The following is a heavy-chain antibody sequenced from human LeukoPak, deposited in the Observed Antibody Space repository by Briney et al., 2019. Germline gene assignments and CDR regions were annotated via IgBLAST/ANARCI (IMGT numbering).Heavy chain of an antibody. CDR3: AAPSRIQLDY. CDR1: GFAFTSSA. D-gene: IGHD5-18*01. CDR2: IVVGSGNT. V-gene: IGHV1-58*01. J-gene: IGHJ4*02. Sequence: SVKVSCKASGFAFTSSAVQWVRQARGRRLEWIGWIVVGSGNTNYAQMFQGRVTITRDMSTSTAYMELSSLRSEDTAVYYCAAPSRIQLDYWGQGTLVTVSS.